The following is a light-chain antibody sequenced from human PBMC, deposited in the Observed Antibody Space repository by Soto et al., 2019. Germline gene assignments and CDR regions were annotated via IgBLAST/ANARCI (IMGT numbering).Light chain of an antibody. Sequence: EIVMTQSPATLSVSPGERATLSCRASQSVSSNLAWYQHKPGQAHRLLIYGASTRATGIPAKFRGSGSGTEVTLTISSLQSEDFAVYYCQQYNKWPQYTFGQGTKLEIK. CDR3: QQYNKWPQYT. J-gene: IGKJ2*01. CDR1: QSVSSN. V-gene: IGKV3-15*01. CDR2: GAS.